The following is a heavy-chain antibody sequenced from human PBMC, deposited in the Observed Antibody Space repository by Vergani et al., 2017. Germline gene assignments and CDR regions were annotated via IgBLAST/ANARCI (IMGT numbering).Heavy chain of an antibody. CDR2: IYYSGST. Sequence: QLQLQESGPGLVKPSETLSLTCTVSGGPISSSSYYWGWIRQPPGKGLEWIGSIYYSGSTYYNPSLKSRVTISVDTSKNQFSLKLSSVTAADTAVYYCARGPKITIFGVVIKYGMDVWGRGTTVTVSS. CDR1: GGPISSSSYY. CDR3: ARGPKITIFGVVIKYGMDV. D-gene: IGHD3-3*01. J-gene: IGHJ6*02. V-gene: IGHV4-39*01.